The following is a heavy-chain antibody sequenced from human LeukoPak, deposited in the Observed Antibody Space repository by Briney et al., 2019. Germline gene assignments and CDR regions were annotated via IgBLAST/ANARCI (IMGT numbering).Heavy chain of an antibody. CDR2: ISRSSRHV. CDR3: VRDLMGSGSTTAYLHH. D-gene: IGHD1-1*01. J-gene: IGHJ1*01. V-gene: IGHV3-21*01. Sequence: PGGSLRFSCAASGFTFSDYSMNWVRQAPWKGLEWVSSISRSSRHVYYAGSVKGRFTISRDNAKNSLYLQMNGLRAEDMAVYFCVRDLMGSGSTTAYLHHWGQGTLVTVSS. CDR1: GFTFSDYS.